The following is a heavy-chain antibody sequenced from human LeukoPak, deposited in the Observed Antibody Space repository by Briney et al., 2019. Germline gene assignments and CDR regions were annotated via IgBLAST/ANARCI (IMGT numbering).Heavy chain of an antibody. CDR2: IWYDGNNK. D-gene: IGHD3-9*01. V-gene: IGHV3-33*01. Sequence: GRSLRLSCAASGFTFSSYGMHWVRQAPGKGLEWVAVIWYDGNNKYYAYSVKGRFTISRDNSKNTLYLQMNSLRAEDTAVYYCARSTSSEYDIYHFDYWGQGTLVTVSS. J-gene: IGHJ4*02. CDR1: GFTFSSYG. CDR3: ARSTSSEYDIYHFDY.